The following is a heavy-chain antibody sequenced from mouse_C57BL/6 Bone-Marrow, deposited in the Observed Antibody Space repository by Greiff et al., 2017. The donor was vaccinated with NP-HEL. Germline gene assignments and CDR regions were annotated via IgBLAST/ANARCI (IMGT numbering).Heavy chain of an antibody. J-gene: IGHJ2*01. CDR3: AGIPGEY. D-gene: IGHD3-2*02. Sequence: QVQLQQPGAELVKPGASVTLSCKASGYTFTSYWMPWVKQRPGQGLEWIGMIHPNSGSTNYNEKFKSKATLTVDTSSSTAYMQLSSLTSGGSAVYYCAGIPGEYWGQGATLTGSS. V-gene: IGHV1-64*01. CDR2: IHPNSGST. CDR1: GYTFTSYW.